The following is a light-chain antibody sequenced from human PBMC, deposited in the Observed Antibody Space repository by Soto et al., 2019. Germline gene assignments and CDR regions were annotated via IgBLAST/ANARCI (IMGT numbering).Light chain of an antibody. CDR2: DAS. J-gene: IGKJ1*01. CDR3: QQYNSYSWT. V-gene: IGKV1-5*01. CDR1: QNIRGW. Sequence: DIRMTQSPSTLSTSVGDRVTITCRASQNIRGWLAWYQQKPGKAPKLLIDDASTLESGVPSRCSGSGSGTEFTLTISSLQPDDFATYYCQQYNSYSWTFGQGTTVAIK.